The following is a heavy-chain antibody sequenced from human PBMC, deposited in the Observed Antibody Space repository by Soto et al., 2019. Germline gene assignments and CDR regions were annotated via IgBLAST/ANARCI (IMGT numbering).Heavy chain of an antibody. D-gene: IGHD3-22*01. CDR2: FIPMLGIA. Sequence: QVQLVQSGAEVKRPGSSVKVSCKASGDSFSRSTFSWVRQAPGQGLEWMGRFIPMLGIANYAQTFQGRVTITEEKTKNTAYMVRSSLRSDDTAVYYCARLYDDTSVNFDYWGQGTLVTVSS. J-gene: IGHJ4*02. CDR1: GDSFSRST. CDR3: ARLYDDTSVNFDY. V-gene: IGHV1-69*02.